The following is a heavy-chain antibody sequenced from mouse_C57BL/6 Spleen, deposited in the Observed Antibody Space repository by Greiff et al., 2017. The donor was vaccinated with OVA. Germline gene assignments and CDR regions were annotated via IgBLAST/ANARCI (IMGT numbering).Heavy chain of an antibody. CDR1: GFTFSSYT. CDR2: ISGGGGNT. CDR3: ARHGGTGYFDY. Sequence: EVQGVESGGGLVKPGGSLKLSCAASGFTFSSYTMSWVRQTPEKRLEWVATISGGGGNTYYPDSVKGRFTISRDNAKNTLYLQMSSLRSEDTALYYCARHGGTGYFDYWGQGTTLTVSS. J-gene: IGHJ2*01. V-gene: IGHV5-9*01. D-gene: IGHD2-14*01.